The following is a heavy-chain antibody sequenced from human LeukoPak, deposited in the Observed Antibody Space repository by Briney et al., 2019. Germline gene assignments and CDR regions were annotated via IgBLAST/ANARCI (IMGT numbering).Heavy chain of an antibody. CDR2: INPNSGGT. J-gene: IGHJ5*02. CDR3: ARADRLDGGPYLIGP. CDR1: GYSFTDYY. D-gene: IGHD2-21*01. V-gene: IGHV1-2*02. Sequence: ASVKVSCKTSGYSFTDYYMHWVRQAPGQGLEWMGWINPNSGGTSSTQKFQGRVTMTRDTSITTVYMEVSWLTSDDTAIYYCARADRLDGGPYLIGPWGQGTLVTVSS.